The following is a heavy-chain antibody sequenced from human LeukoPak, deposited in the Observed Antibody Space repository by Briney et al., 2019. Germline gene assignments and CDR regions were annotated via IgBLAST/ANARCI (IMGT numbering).Heavy chain of an antibody. J-gene: IGHJ5*02. CDR1: GGTFSSYA. CDR3: ARHNRDGYNHWFDP. CDR2: IIPIFGTA. V-gene: IGHV1-69*05. Sequence: EASVKVSCKASGGTFSSYAISWVRQAPGQGLEWMGGIIPIFGTANYAQKFQGRVTITTDESTSTAYMELSSLRSEDTAVYYCARHNRDGYNHWFDPWGQGTLVTVSS. D-gene: IGHD5-24*01.